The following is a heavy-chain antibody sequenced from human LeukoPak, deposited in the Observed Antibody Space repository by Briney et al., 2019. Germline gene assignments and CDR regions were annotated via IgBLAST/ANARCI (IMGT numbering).Heavy chain of an antibody. D-gene: IGHD1-26*01. Sequence: GGSLRLSCAASGFTFSSYSMNWVRQAPGKGLEWVSSISSSSSYIYYADSVKGRFTISRDNAKNSLYLQMNSLRAKDTAVYYCARVSGQEDFDYWGQGTLVTVSS. CDR2: ISSSSSYI. J-gene: IGHJ4*02. CDR1: GFTFSSYS. V-gene: IGHV3-21*01. CDR3: ARVSGQEDFDY.